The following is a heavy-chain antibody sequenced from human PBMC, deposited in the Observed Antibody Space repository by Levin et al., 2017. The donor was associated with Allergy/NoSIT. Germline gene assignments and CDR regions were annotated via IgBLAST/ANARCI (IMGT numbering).Heavy chain of an antibody. CDR1: GFTFSTNA. CDR2: ISSSGGGT. D-gene: IGHD3-22*01. J-gene: IGHJ2*01. Sequence: GESLKISCVVSGFTFSTNAMSWVRQAPGKGLEWVSTISSSGGGTYYADSVKGRFTISRDNSKITLSLQMNSLTAEDTAIYYCARGPMYDHDSSSYYFKWYFDLWGRGTLVTVSS. CDR3: ARGPMYDHDSSSYYFKWYFDL. V-gene: IGHV3-23*01.